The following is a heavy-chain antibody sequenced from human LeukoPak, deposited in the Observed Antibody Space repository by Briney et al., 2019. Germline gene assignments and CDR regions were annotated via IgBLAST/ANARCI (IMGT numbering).Heavy chain of an antibody. CDR1: GFTFSNYN. CDR3: ALVFSSVWFENDY. D-gene: IGHD6-19*01. J-gene: IGHJ4*02. Sequence: GGSLRLSCATSGFTFSNYNMNWVRQAPGKGLEWVSSISSGSSYIYYADSVKGRFTISRDNAKNSLYLQMNSLRAEDTAMYYCALVFSSVWFENDYWGQGTLVTVSS. CDR2: ISSGSSYI. V-gene: IGHV3-21*01.